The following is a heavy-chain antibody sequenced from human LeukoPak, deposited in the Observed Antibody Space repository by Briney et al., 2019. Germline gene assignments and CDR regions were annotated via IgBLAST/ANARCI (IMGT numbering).Heavy chain of an antibody. D-gene: IGHD1-26*01. J-gene: IGHJ3*02. CDR3: ARPLGRWELSTAFDI. Sequence: PSETLSLTCTVSGGSISSSSYYWGWIRQPPGKGLEWVSSISSSSSYIYYADSVKGRFTISRDNAKNSLYLQMNSLRAEDTAVYYCARPLGRWELSTAFDIWGQGTMVTVSS. V-gene: IGHV3-21*04. CDR2: ISSSSSYI. CDR1: GGSISSSS.